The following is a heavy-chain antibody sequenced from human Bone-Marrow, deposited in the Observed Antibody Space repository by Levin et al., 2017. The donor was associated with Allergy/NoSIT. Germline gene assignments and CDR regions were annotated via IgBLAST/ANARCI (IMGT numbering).Heavy chain of an antibody. D-gene: IGHD3-10*02. Sequence: GGSLRLSCAASGFTFSSYWMSWVRQAPGKGLEWVANIKQDGSEKYYVDSVKGRFTISRDNAKNSLYLQMNSLRAEDTAVYYCARVVPLFGESDLISYYFDYWGQGTLVTVSS. CDR2: IKQDGSEK. CDR1: GFTFSSYW. CDR3: ARVVPLFGESDLISYYFDY. J-gene: IGHJ4*02. V-gene: IGHV3-7*04.